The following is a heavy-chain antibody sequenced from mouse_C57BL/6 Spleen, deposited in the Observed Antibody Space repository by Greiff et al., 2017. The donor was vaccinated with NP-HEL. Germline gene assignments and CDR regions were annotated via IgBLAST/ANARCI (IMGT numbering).Heavy chain of an antibody. Sequence: EVKLMESGPGLVKPSQSLSLTCSVTGYSITSGYYWNWIRQFPGNKLEWMGYISYDGSTNYNPSLKNRISITRDTSKNQFFLKLNSVTTEETATYYCESNSPAYSSNYVGYFDVWGTGTTVTVSS. CDR3: ESNSPAYSSNYVGYFDV. V-gene: IGHV3-6*01. J-gene: IGHJ1*03. D-gene: IGHD2-5*01. CDR2: ISYDGST. CDR1: GYSITSGYY.